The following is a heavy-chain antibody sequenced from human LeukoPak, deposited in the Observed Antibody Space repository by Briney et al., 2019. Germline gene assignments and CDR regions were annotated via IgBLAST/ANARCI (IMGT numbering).Heavy chain of an antibody. V-gene: IGHV3-23*01. D-gene: IGHD6-19*01. J-gene: IGHJ4*02. CDR2: IAGGGEYT. Sequence: GGALRLSCAASRFTFCTPVMTRVRPGPGEGLEWVSGIAGGGEYTYYADSVKGRFTISRDNSNNTLFLQMNSLRAEDTAVYYCARDGGWGLFFDYWGQGSLVTVSS. CDR1: RFTFCTPV. CDR3: ARDGGWGLFFDY.